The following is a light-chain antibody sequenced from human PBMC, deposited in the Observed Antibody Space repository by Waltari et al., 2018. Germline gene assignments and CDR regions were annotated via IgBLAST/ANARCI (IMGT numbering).Light chain of an antibody. CDR2: EAS. Sequence: EIVLTQSPATLSLSPGERATLTYRASQSVSNFLAWYQQKPGQAPRLLIYEASKRATGIPARFSGSGSGTDFTLTINSLEPEDFAVYYCQQRSNWPPLTFGGGTKVEIK. J-gene: IGKJ4*01. V-gene: IGKV3-11*01. CDR3: QQRSNWPPLT. CDR1: QSVSNF.